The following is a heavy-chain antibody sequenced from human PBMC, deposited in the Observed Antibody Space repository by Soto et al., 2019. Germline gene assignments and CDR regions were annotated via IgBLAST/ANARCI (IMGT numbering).Heavy chain of an antibody. Sequence: PSETLSLTCAVYGGSFSGYYWSWIRQPPGKGLEWIGEINHSGSTNYNPSLKSRVTISVDTSKNQFSLKLSSVTAAGTAVYYCARGRANLGIAAAGRRLYYYGMDVWGQGTTVTVS. J-gene: IGHJ6*02. V-gene: IGHV4-34*01. CDR1: GGSFSGYY. D-gene: IGHD6-13*01. CDR3: ARGRANLGIAAAGRRLYYYGMDV. CDR2: INHSGST.